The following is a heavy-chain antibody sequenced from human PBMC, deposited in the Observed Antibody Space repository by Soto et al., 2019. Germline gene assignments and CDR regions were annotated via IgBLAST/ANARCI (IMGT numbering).Heavy chain of an antibody. V-gene: IGHV3-11*06. D-gene: IGHD1-26*01. Sequence: PGGSLRLSCAASGFTFSDYYMSWIRQAPGKGLEWVSYISSSSSYANYADSVKGRFTISRDNAKNSLYLQMNSLRAEDTAVYYCATTPIGVGATLDYYYGMDVWGQGTTVTVSS. CDR1: GFTFSDYY. J-gene: IGHJ6*02. CDR3: ATTPIGVGATLDYYYGMDV. CDR2: ISSSSSYA.